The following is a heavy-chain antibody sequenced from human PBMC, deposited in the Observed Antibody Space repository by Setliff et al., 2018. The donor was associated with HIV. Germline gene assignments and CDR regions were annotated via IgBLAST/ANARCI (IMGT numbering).Heavy chain of an antibody. CDR2: ISDDGSDT. V-gene: IGHV3-30*04. D-gene: IGHD1-26*01. Sequence: PGGSLRLSCGVSGFPFSNYAMHWVRQAPGKGLEWVAIISDDGSDTHFADSLKGRFTISKDNSKNTMYLQMNSLKIEDTAIYYCARGGGPEPEAKLFDYWGQGTLVTV. CDR1: GFPFSNYA. J-gene: IGHJ4*02. CDR3: ARGGGPEPEAKLFDY.